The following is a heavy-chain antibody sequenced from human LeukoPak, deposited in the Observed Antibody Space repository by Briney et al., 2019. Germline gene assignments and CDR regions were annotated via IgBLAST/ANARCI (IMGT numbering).Heavy chain of an antibody. CDR2: ISSSSSYI. Sequence: GGSLRLSCAASGFTFSSYSMNWVRQAPGKGLEWVSSISSSSSYIYYADSVKGRFTISRDNSKNTLYLQMNSLRAEDTAVYYCAKIQQWLVRGYDAFDIWGQGTMVTVSS. J-gene: IGHJ3*02. D-gene: IGHD6-19*01. V-gene: IGHV3-21*01. CDR1: GFTFSSYS. CDR3: AKIQQWLVRGYDAFDI.